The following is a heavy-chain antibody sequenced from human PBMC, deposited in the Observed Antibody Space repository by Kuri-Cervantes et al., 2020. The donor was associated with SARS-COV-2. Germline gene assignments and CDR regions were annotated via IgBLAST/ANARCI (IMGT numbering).Heavy chain of an antibody. V-gene: IGHV3-33*08. CDR1: GFTFSDYD. D-gene: IGHD3-22*01. CDR2: IWYDGRNT. CDR3: ARPSNFHHDSGAYV. Sequence: GESLKISCASSGFTFSDYDMHWVRQAPGKGLEWVAVIWYDGRNTYYTGSVKGRYTISRDNFKNTVYLQMNSLRAEDTAVYYCARPSNFHHDSGAYVWGQGTTVTVSS. J-gene: IGHJ6*02.